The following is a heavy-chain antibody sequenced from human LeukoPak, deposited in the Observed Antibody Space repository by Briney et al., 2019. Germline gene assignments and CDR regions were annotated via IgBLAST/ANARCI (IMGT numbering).Heavy chain of an antibody. D-gene: IGHD3-3*01. CDR2: INPNSGGT. V-gene: IGHV1-2*06. CDR1: GYTFTCYY. Sequence: ASVKVSCKASGYTFTCYYMHWVRQAPGQGLEWMGRINPNSGGTNYAQKFEGRVTMTRDTSISTAYMELSRLRSDDTAVYYCARDLNYDFWSGYYTGAPGIYYYYYGMDVWGQGTTVTVSS. CDR3: ARDLNYDFWSGYYTGAPGIYYYYYGMDV. J-gene: IGHJ6*02.